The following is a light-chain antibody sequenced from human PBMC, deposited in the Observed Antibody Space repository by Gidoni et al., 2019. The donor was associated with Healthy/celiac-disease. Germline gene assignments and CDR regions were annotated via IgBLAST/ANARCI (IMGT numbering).Light chain of an antibody. CDR1: QSVSSN. V-gene: IGKV3-15*01. Sequence: EIVMTQSPATLSVSPGERATLSCRASQSVSSNLAWYQQKPGQAPRLLIYGASTRATGIPASFSGSGSGTEFTLIISSLQSEDFAVYYCQQYNNWPPWTFGQGTKVEIK. J-gene: IGKJ1*01. CDR3: QQYNNWPPWT. CDR2: GAS.